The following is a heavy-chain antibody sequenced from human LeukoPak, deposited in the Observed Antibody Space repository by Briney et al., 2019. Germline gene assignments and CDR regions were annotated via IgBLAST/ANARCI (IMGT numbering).Heavy chain of an antibody. CDR1: GGSISSSSYY. J-gene: IGHJ5*02. Sequence: SETLSLTCTVSGGSISSSSYYWGWIRQPPGKGLEWIGSIYYSGSTYYNPSLKSRVTISVDTSKNQFSLKLSSVTAADTAVYYCAREREGIVGATNWFDPWGQGTLVTVSS. V-gene: IGHV4-39*07. D-gene: IGHD1-26*01. CDR2: IYYSGST. CDR3: AREREGIVGATNWFDP.